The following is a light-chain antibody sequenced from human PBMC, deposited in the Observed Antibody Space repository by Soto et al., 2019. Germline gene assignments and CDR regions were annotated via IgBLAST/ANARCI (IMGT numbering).Light chain of an antibody. CDR2: GAS. J-gene: IGKJ2*01. Sequence: ENVLTQSPGTLSLSPGERATLSCRASQSVSSNYLAWYQQKPGQSPRLLIYGASSRATGIPDRFSGSGSGTDFTLTISRLEPEDFAVYYCQQYGGSPPVTFGQGTKLDIK. CDR1: QSVSSNY. V-gene: IGKV3-20*01. CDR3: QQYGGSPPVT.